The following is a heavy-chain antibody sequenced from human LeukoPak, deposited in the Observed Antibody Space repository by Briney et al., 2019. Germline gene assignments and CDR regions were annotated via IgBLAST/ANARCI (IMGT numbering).Heavy chain of an antibody. CDR2: ISWNSGSI. Sequence: PGRSLRLSCAASGFTFDDYAMHWVRQAPGKGLEWVSGISWNSGSIGYADSVKGRFTISRDNAKNSLYLQMNSLRAEDTALYYCAKDIRGYGGYDRNPQFDYWGQGTLVTVSS. CDR3: AKDIRGYGGYDRNPQFDY. J-gene: IGHJ4*02. D-gene: IGHD5-12*01. CDR1: GFTFDDYA. V-gene: IGHV3-9*01.